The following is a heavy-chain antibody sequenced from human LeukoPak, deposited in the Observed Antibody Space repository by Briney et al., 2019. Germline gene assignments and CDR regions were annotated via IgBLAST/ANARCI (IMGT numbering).Heavy chain of an antibody. Sequence: PGGSLRLSCAASGFTFSSYSMNWVRQAPGKGLEWVAFIRYDGSNKYYADSVKGRFTISRDNSKNTLYLQMNSLRAEDTAVYYCAREQQLVPFYWGQGTLVTVSS. CDR2: IRYDGSNK. D-gene: IGHD6-13*01. J-gene: IGHJ4*02. CDR3: AREQQLVPFY. CDR1: GFTFSSYS. V-gene: IGHV3-30*02.